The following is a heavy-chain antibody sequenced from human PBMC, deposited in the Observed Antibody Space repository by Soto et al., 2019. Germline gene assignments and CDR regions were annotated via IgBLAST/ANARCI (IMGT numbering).Heavy chain of an antibody. CDR3: ARGGGDYVHEWYFDL. CDR1: GFAFGAYS. Sequence: LVESGGALVQPGGSLRLSCAASGFAFGAYSFRWVRQAPGKGLELVSYISSSATTIYYADSVKGRFTVSRDNAKNLLFLQMESLRAEDTAVYCCARGGGDYVHEWYFDLWGRGTLVAVSS. J-gene: IGHJ2*01. CDR2: ISSSATTI. V-gene: IGHV3-48*01. D-gene: IGHD4-17*01.